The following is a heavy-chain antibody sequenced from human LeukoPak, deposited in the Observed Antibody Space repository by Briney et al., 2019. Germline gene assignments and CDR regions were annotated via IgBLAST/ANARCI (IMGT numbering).Heavy chain of an antibody. J-gene: IGHJ4*02. CDR3: ARYYCSRTTCYFFDY. Sequence: NPSETLSLTCTVSGGSISGNYWSWIRQPPGKGLEWIGYIYCSGSTNYNPSLKGRVAMSVDTSKNQFSLKLTSVTAADTAVYYCARYYCSRTTCYFFDYWGQRALVTVSS. V-gene: IGHV4-59*01. CDR2: IYCSGST. CDR1: GGSISGNY. D-gene: IGHD2-2*01.